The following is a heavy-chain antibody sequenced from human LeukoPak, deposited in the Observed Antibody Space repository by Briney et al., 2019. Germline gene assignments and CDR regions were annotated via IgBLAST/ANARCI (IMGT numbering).Heavy chain of an antibody. Sequence: PGGSLRLSCAASEFTFSSYGMHWVRQAPGKGLEWVAVIWYDGSNKHYADSVKGRFTISRDNSKNTLYLQMNSLRAEDTAVYYCARETAMVPDHWGQGTLVTVSS. CDR2: IWYDGSNK. D-gene: IGHD5-18*01. CDR3: ARETAMVPDH. J-gene: IGHJ5*02. V-gene: IGHV3-33*01. CDR1: EFTFSSYG.